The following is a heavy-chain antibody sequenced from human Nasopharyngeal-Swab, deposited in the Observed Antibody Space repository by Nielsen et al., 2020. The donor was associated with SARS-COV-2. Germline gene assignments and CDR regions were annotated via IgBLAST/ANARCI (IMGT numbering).Heavy chain of an antibody. V-gene: IGHV4-31*03. CDR1: GASISSVGYY. Sequence: SEILSLTCTVSGASISSVGYYWSWIRQHPGKGLEWFVYIYYSGSAYYNPSLKSRAIISLDRSKNHFSLNLTSVTAADTAVYYCASLGYNYGLYGVADNWGQGTLVAVSS. J-gene: IGHJ4*02. D-gene: IGHD5-18*01. CDR2: IYYSGSA. CDR3: ASLGYNYGLYGVADN.